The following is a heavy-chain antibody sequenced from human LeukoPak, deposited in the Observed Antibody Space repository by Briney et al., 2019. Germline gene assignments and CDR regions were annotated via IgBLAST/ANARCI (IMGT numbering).Heavy chain of an antibody. CDR2: INPNSGGT. Sequence: ASVKVSCKASGYTFTGYYMHWVRQAPGQGLEWMGWINPNSGGTNYAQKLQGRVTMTRDTSISTAYMELSRLRSDDTAVYYCARWALYYDFWSGYSTPFDYWGQGTLVTVSS. CDR3: ARWALYYDFWSGYSTPFDY. J-gene: IGHJ4*02. V-gene: IGHV1-2*02. D-gene: IGHD3-3*01. CDR1: GYTFTGYY.